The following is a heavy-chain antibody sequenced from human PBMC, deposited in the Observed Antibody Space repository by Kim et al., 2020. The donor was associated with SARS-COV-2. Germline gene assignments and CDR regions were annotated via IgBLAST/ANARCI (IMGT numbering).Heavy chain of an antibody. D-gene: IGHD1-26*01. V-gene: IGHV3-66*01. CDR2: IYSGGST. CDR1: GFTVSSNY. J-gene: IGHJ6*02. Sequence: GGSLRLSCAASGFTVSSNYMSWVRQAPGKRLEWVSVIYSGGSTYYADSVKGRFTISRDNSKNTLYLQMNSLRAEDTAVYYCASVSGTYLSAAMDVWGQGTTVTVSS. CDR3: ASVSGTYLSAAMDV.